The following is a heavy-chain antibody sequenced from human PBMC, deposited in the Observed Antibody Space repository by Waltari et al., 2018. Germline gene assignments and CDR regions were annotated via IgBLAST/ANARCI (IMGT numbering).Heavy chain of an antibody. CDR2: INSDGSSK. V-gene: IGHV3-74*01. CDR1: GFTFSSYW. J-gene: IGHJ4*02. Sequence: EVQLVESGGGLVQPGGSLRLSCAASGFTFSSYWMHWVRQAPGKGLVWVSRINSDGSSKSYADSVKGRFTISRDNAKNTLYLQMNSLRAEDTAVYYCARAMVRGVTPYYFDYWGQGTLVTVSS. D-gene: IGHD3-10*01. CDR3: ARAMVRGVTPYYFDY.